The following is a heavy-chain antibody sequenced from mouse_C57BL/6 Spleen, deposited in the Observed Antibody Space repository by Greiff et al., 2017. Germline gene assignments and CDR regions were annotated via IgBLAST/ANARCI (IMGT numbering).Heavy chain of an antibody. D-gene: IGHD2-1*01. Sequence: VQLQQSGAELVRPGSSVKLSCKASGYTFTSYWMHWVKQRPIQGLEWIGNIDPSDSETHYNQKFKDKATLTVDKSSSTAYMQLSSLTSDDSAVYYCARPTLYYGNYYAMDYWGQGTSVTVSS. CDR1: GYTFTSYW. J-gene: IGHJ4*01. CDR2: IDPSDSET. CDR3: ARPTLYYGNYYAMDY. V-gene: IGHV1-52*01.